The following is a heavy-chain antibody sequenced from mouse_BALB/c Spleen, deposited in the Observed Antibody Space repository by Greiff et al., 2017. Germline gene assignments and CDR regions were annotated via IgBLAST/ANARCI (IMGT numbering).Heavy chain of an antibody. D-gene: IGHD2-4*01. CDR3: AREGLRRGYYAMDY. J-gene: IGHJ4*01. CDR2: INPNNGGT. Sequence: EVQLQQSGPELVKPGASVKIPCKASGYTFTDYNMDWVKQSHGKSLEWIGDINPNNGGTIYNQKFKGKATLTVDKSSSTAYMELRSLTSEDTAVYYCAREGLRRGYYAMDYWGQGTSVTVSS. CDR1: GYTFTDYN. V-gene: IGHV1-18*01.